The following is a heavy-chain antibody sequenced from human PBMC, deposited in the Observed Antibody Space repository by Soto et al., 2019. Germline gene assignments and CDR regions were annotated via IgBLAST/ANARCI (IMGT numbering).Heavy chain of an antibody. CDR2: ITASGSIT. D-gene: IGHD6-19*01. V-gene: IGHV3-23*01. CDR1: GFIFSTYA. CDR3: ARESHSSGWYVGAFDI. Sequence: GGSLRLSCAASGFIFSTYAMSWVRQAPGKGLEWVSAITASGSITYYAHSVKGRFTISRDNSKNTLYLQMNSLRAEDTAVYYCARESHSSGWYVGAFDIWGQGTMVTVSS. J-gene: IGHJ3*02.